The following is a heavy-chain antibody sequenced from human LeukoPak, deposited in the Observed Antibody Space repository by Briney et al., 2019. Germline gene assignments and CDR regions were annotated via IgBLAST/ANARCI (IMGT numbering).Heavy chain of an antibody. CDR3: TRDRAYGWFDP. D-gene: IGHD3-10*01. CDR2: IYRDGSST. CDR1: GFTFSRYA. V-gene: IGHV3-74*01. J-gene: IGHJ5*02. Sequence: GGSLRLSCAASGFTFSRYAMTWVRQAPGKGLVWVSRIYRDGSSTTYADSVKGRFTISRDNAKNTLYLQMNSLRAEDTAVYYCTRDRAYGWFDPWGQGTLVTVSS.